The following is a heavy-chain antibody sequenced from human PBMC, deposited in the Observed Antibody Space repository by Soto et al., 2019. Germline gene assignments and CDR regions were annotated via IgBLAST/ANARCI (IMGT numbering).Heavy chain of an antibody. CDR2: IYYSGST. D-gene: IGHD1-26*01. J-gene: IGHJ3*02. V-gene: IGHV4-61*01. CDR3: ARGWELLLFSDAFDI. Sequence: SETLSLTCTVSGGSVSSGSYYWSWIRQPPGKGLEWIGYIYYSGSTNYNPSLKSRVTISVDTSKNQFSLKLSSVTAADTAVYYCARGWELLLFSDAFDIWGQGTMVTVSS. CDR1: GGSVSSGSYY.